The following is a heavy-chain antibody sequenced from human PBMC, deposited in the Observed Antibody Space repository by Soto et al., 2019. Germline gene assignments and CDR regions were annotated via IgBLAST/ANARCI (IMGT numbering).Heavy chain of an antibody. J-gene: IGHJ4*02. Sequence: VSLRLSCLASLFTFTTCWMSWVRQAPGKGLEWVANIRQDGGAQYYVDSVKGRFTISRDNAKNSVYLQMDSLRAEDTAVYYCVRGGHGSGSYLGSYWGQGILVTVSS. D-gene: IGHD3-10*01. CDR3: VRGGHGSGSYLGSY. CDR2: IRQDGGAQ. V-gene: IGHV3-7*03. CDR1: LFTFTTCW.